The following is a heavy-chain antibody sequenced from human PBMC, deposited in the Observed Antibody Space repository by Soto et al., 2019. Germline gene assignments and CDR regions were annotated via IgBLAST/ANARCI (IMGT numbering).Heavy chain of an antibody. V-gene: IGHV1-18*01. CDR2: IRPYNGKT. Sequence: QVHLVQSGAEVKKPGASVNVSCKASGYTFTNFGLNWVRQAPGQGLEWMAWIRPYNGKTDYAQKVQGRVTATTDTSTATAYMEMSSLTSDDTAVYYCARQPGVVGTADLYGMDVWGQGTTVTVSS. CDR3: ARQPGVVGTADLYGMDV. CDR1: GYTFTNFG. D-gene: IGHD2-21*02. J-gene: IGHJ6*02.